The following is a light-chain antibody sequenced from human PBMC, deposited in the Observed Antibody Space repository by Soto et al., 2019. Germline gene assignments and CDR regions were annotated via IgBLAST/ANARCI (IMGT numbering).Light chain of an antibody. J-gene: IGKJ5*01. CDR2: DAS. Sequence: AIPLTQSPSSLSASVGDRVTITCRASQDISSALAWYQQKPGKAPKVLIYDASSLESGVPSRFSGSGSGTDFTLTISSLQPEDFAPYYCQQFNSYPITFGQGTRLEIK. V-gene: IGKV1-13*02. CDR1: QDISSA. CDR3: QQFNSYPIT.